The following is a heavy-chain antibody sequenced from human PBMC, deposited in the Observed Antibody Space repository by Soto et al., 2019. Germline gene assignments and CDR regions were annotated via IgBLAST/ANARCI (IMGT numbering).Heavy chain of an antibody. V-gene: IGHV1-46*03. CDR3: TTLRRYLAGFDP. Sequence: APVKGSCKTSGFTFTTHFIHRVVQAPGQGLEWMGMIDPSGGSTTYAQKFQGRITMTSDMSTSTVYLQMNSLKTEDTAVYFCTTLRRYLAGFDPWGQGTLVTVSS. CDR1: GFTFTTHF. CDR2: IDPSGGST. D-gene: IGHD1-1*01. J-gene: IGHJ5*02.